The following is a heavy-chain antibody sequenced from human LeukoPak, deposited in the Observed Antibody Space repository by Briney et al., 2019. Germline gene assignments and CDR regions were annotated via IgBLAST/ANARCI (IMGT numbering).Heavy chain of an antibody. D-gene: IGHD3-10*01. CDR2: INPNSGGT. V-gene: IGHV1-2*06. CDR3: AGSYGSGSYYGGNWFDP. CDR1: GYTFTSND. Sequence: ASVKVSCKASGYTFTSNDINWVRQAPGQGLEWMGRINPNSGGTNYAQKFQDRVTMTRDTSISIVYMDLSSLRSDDTAVYYCAGSYGSGSYYGGNWFDPWGQGTLVTVSS. J-gene: IGHJ5*02.